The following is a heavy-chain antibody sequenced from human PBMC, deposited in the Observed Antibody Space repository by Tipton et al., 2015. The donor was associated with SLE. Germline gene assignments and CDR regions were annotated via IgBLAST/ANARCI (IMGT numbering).Heavy chain of an antibody. J-gene: IGHJ3*01. Sequence: TLSLTCTVSGDSISTYYWGWIRQAPGKGLEWVGCMRHSGITNYNPSLKSRVTMSVDTSKNQLSLNLNSVTAADTAVYYCARGGGDSSSCQDFDRWGQGTMVTVSS. CDR3: ARGGGDSSSCQDFDR. V-gene: IGHV4-59*01. CDR2: MRHSGIT. D-gene: IGHD6-13*01. CDR1: GDSISTYY.